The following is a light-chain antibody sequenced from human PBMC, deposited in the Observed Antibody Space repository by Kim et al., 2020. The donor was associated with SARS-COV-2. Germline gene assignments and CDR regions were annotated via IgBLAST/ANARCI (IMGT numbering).Light chain of an antibody. Sequence: DIQMTQSPSSLSASVGDRVTITCRASQTISSYLNWYQQKPGKAPNLLIYGVSSLQSGVPSRFSGSGSGTDFTLTISSLQPEDFATYYCQQSYTTLWTFGQGTKVDIK. CDR3: QQSYTTLWT. V-gene: IGKV1-39*01. CDR1: QTISSY. J-gene: IGKJ1*01. CDR2: GVS.